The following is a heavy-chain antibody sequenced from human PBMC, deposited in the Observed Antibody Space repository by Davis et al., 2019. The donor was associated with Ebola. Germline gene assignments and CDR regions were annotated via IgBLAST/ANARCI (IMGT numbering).Heavy chain of an antibody. Sequence: PGGSLRLSCAASGFTFSSYSMNWVRQAPGKGLEWVSYISSSSSTIYYADSVKGRFTISRDNAKNSLYLQMNSLRDEDTAVYYCAKEVIPATGIVYYGLDVWGQGTTVTVSS. CDR2: ISSSSSTI. V-gene: IGHV3-48*02. CDR3: AKEVIPATGIVYYGLDV. D-gene: IGHD6-13*01. CDR1: GFTFSSYS. J-gene: IGHJ6*02.